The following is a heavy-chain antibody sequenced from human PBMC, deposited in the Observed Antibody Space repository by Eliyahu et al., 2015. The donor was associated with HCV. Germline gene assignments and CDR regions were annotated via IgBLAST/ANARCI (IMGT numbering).Heavy chain of an antibody. CDR2: ITWNSGSI. V-gene: IGHV3-9*01. J-gene: IGHJ4*02. D-gene: IGHD3/OR15-3a*01. CDR1: GFPFDXSA. CDR3: AKDISSNYWTGYYTAFDY. Sequence: EVQLVESGGGLVQPGRSLRLSCAASGFPFDXSAFXWVXQAPGKGLEXVSGITWNSGSIGYADSVKGRFTISRDNAQNSLYLQMNSLRAEDTALYYCAKDISSNYWTGYYTAFDYWGQGTLVTVSS.